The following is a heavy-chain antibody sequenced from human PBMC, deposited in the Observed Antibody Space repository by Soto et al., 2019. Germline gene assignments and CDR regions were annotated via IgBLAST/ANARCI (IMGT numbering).Heavy chain of an antibody. CDR3: AGAIAARPWYYYGMDV. J-gene: IGHJ6*02. CDR2: TYYRSKWYN. V-gene: IGHV6-1*01. Sequence: SQTLSLTCAISGDSVSSNSAAWNWIRQSPSRGLEWLGRTYYRSKWYNDYAVSVKSRITINPDTSKNQFSLQLNSVTPEDTAVYYCAGAIAARPWYYYGMDVWGQGTTVTVSS. CDR1: GDSVSSNSAA. D-gene: IGHD6-6*01.